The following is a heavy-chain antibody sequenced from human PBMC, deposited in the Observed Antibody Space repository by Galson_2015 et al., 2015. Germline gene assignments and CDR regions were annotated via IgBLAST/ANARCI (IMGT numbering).Heavy chain of an antibody. V-gene: IGHV3-9*01. CDR1: GFTFDDYA. CDR2: ISWNGGRL. J-gene: IGHJ6*02. D-gene: IGHD5-12*01. CDR3: AKDRGYDSHHYYYYGLDV. Sequence: SLRLSCAASGFTFDDYAMHWVRQAPGKGLEWVSGISWNGGRLDYADSVKGRFTISRDNAKNFLYLQMNSLRAEDTALYYCAKDRGYDSHHYYYYGLDVWDQGPRSPSP.